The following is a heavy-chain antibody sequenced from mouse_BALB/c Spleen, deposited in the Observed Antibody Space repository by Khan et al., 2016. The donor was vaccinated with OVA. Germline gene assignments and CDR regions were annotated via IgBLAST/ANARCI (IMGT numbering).Heavy chain of an antibody. CDR3: ASHLTGSFTY. J-gene: IGHJ3*01. D-gene: IGHD4-1*01. CDR1: GFTFSAYS. Sequence: EVQLVESGGDLVKPGGSLKLSCAASGFTFSAYSMSWVRQTPDKRLEWVATISSGGDYTYYPDNLKGRFTTSRDNAKNTLYLQMSSLKSEDTAMYYCASHLTGSFTYWGQGTLVTVSA. V-gene: IGHV5-6*01. CDR2: ISSGGDYT.